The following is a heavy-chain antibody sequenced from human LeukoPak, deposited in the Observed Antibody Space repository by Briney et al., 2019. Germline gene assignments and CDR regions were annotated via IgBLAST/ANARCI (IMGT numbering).Heavy chain of an antibody. Sequence: GGSLRLSCAASGFTFSSYAMHWVRQAPGKGLEWVAVISYDGSNKYYADSVKGRFTISRDNSKNTLYLQMNSLRAEDTAVYYCASGAGAARPPFDYWGQGTLVTVSS. V-gene: IGHV3-30-3*01. CDR2: ISYDGSNK. CDR3: ASGAGAARPPFDY. J-gene: IGHJ4*02. D-gene: IGHD6-6*01. CDR1: GFTFSSYA.